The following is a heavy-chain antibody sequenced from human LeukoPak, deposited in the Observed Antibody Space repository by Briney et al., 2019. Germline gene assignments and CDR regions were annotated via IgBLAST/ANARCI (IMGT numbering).Heavy chain of an antibody. CDR1: GFTFSTYW. D-gene: IGHD3-22*01. Sequence: PGGSLRLSCAASGFTFSTYWMHWVRQAPGKGLVWVSRISTDGSNTIYADSVKGRFTISRDNAKNTLYLQMNSLRAEDTAVYYCARGSPYGSSGFWGYWGQGTLVTVSS. CDR3: ARGSPYGSSGFWGY. CDR2: ISTDGSNT. J-gene: IGHJ4*02. V-gene: IGHV3-74*01.